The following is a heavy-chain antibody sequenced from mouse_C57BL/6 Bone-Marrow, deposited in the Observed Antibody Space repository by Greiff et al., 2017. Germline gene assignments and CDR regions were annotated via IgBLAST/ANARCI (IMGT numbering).Heavy chain of an antibody. CDR1: GFSLTSYG. Sequence: QVQLQQSGPGLVAPSQSLSITCTVSGFSLTSYGVHWVRQPPGKGLEWLVVIWSDGSTTYNSALKSRLSISKDNSKSQVFLKMNSLQTDDTAMYYCARTVYYGKDYYAMDYCGQGTSVTVSS. J-gene: IGHJ4*01. V-gene: IGHV2-6*03. CDR3: ARTVYYGKDYYAMDY. D-gene: IGHD2-1*01. CDR2: IWSDGST.